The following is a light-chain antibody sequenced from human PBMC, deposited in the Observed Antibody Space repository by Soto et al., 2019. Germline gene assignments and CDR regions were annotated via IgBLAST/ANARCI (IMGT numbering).Light chain of an antibody. CDR2: HAS. CDR3: QEYDTAPLT. CDR1: QGIRNY. Sequence: IQMTQSPSSLSASVGDRVTITCRASQGIRNYLAWYQQKPGKVPKLLMYHASTLQSGVPSRFSGSGSGTDFTLTISSLQPEDVATYYCQEYDTAPLTFGGGTTVEIK. V-gene: IGKV1-27*01. J-gene: IGKJ4*01.